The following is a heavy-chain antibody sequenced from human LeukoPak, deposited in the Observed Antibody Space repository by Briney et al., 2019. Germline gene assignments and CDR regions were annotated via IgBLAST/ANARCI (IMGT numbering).Heavy chain of an antibody. Sequence: PSETLSLTCAVSGGSISTNNWWSWVRQPPGKGLEWIGEIYHTGSTNYSPSLRSRVTMSIDKSNNQFSLNLNSVTAADAAVYYCAKSGDYLWDYWGQGTLVTVSS. CDR3: AKSGDYLWDY. J-gene: IGHJ4*02. D-gene: IGHD3-16*01. V-gene: IGHV4-4*02. CDR2: IYHTGST. CDR1: GGSISTNNW.